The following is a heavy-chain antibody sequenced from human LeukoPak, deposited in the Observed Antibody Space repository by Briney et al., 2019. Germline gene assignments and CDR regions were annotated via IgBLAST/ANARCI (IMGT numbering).Heavy chain of an antibody. Sequence: SETLSLTCTVSGGSISRDGDYWRWIRQHPGKGLEWLGYIYYGGSTYYNPSLKSRVTISVDTSKNQFSLKLSSVTAADTAVYYCARDLVMDYWGQGTLVTVSS. CDR2: IYYGGST. V-gene: IGHV4-31*03. J-gene: IGHJ4*02. CDR1: GGSISRDGDY. D-gene: IGHD2-8*02. CDR3: ARDLVMDY.